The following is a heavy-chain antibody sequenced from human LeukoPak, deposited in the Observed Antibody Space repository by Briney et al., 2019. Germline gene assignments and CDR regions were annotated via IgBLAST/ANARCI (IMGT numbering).Heavy chain of an antibody. CDR1: EYTFTGDY. D-gene: IGHD6-13*01. Sequence: ASVKVSCKASEYTFTGDYMHWVCQALGQGHEWVGWINPNSGGTDSAQTFQGGVTITRATSITTSYMELSRLRPDDTAVYYCARARVAAAGRSTFDYGGQGTLVTVSS. J-gene: IGHJ4*02. CDR3: ARARVAAAGRSTFDY. V-gene: IGHV1-2*02. CDR2: INPNSGGT.